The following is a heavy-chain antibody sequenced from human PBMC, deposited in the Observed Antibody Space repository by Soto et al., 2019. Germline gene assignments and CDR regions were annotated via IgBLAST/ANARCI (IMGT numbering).Heavy chain of an antibody. CDR1: GGTFSSNA. V-gene: IGHV1-69*01. J-gene: IGHJ6*02. CDR2: IIPTFGTT. Sequence: QVQLVQSGAEVKKPGSPVKVSCKASGGTFSSNAISWVRQAPGQGLEWMGAIIPTFGTTYYAPRFRLGFHITADESTTTAYMELSSLKSDDTAVYYCATNRYFDPTTHYYGMDVWGQGTTVTVSS. CDR3: ATNRYFDPTTHYYGMDV. D-gene: IGHD3-9*01.